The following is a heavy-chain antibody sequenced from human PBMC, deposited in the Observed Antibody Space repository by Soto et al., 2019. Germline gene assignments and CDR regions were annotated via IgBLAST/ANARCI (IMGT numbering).Heavy chain of an antibody. D-gene: IGHD2-8*01. CDR3: VRDGASLINLFFGMDV. V-gene: IGHV3-74*01. J-gene: IGHJ6*02. CDR2: INSDGSGT. Sequence: GGSLRLPCAASGFTFSSYWMHWVRQAPGKGLVWVSRINSDGSGTYYADSVKGRLTISRDNAKNTLYLQMNSLGAEDTAVYYCVRDGASLINLFFGMDVWGQRTKVTVSS. CDR1: GFTFSSYW.